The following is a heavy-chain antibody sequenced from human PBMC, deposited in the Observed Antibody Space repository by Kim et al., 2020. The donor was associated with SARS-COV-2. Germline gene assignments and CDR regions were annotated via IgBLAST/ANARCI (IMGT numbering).Heavy chain of an antibody. V-gene: IGHV1-69*10. Sequence: SVKVSCKASGGTFSSYAISWVRQAPGQGLEWMGWIIPILGIANYAQKFQGRVTITADKSTSTAYMELSSLRSEDTAVYYCARGFAKDYGSGSYPQGYWGQGTLVTVSS. CDR1: GGTFSSYA. J-gene: IGHJ4*02. CDR2: IIPILGIA. CDR3: ARGFAKDYGSGSYPQGY. D-gene: IGHD3-10*01.